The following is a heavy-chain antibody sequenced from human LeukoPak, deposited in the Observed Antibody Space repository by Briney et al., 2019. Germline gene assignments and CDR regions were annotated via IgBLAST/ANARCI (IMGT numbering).Heavy chain of an antibody. Sequence: GGSLRLSCAASGFTFSIYWMSWVRQAPGTGLEWVANIKQDGSEKYYVDSVKGRFTISRDNAKNSLYLQMNSLRVEDTAVYYCARKTGDCWGQGTLVIVSS. CDR1: GFTFSIYW. D-gene: IGHD1-14*01. CDR2: IKQDGSEK. CDR3: ARKTGDC. V-gene: IGHV3-7*01. J-gene: IGHJ4*02.